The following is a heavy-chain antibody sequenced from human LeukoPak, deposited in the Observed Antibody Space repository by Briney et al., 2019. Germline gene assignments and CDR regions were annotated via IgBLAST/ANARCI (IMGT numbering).Heavy chain of an antibody. V-gene: IGHV4-59*01. Sequence: PSETLSLTCTVSGGSISSYYWSWIRQPPGKGLEWIGYIYYSGSTNYNPSLKSRVTISVDTSKNQFSLKLSSVTAADTAVYYCARGGGYFDWSHDAFDIWGQGTMVTVSS. CDR3: ARGGGYFDWSHDAFDI. CDR1: GGSISSYY. D-gene: IGHD3-9*01. CDR2: IYYSGST. J-gene: IGHJ3*02.